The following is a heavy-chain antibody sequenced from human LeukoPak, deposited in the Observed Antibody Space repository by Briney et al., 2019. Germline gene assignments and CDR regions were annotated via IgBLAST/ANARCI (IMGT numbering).Heavy chain of an antibody. D-gene: IGHD2-15*01. V-gene: IGHV1-2*02. Sequence: ASVTVSCKASGYTFTGYYMHWVRQAPGQGLEWMGWINPNSGGTNYAQKFQGRVTMTRDTSISTAYMELSRPRSDDTAVYYCARGTLGYCSGGSCTPFDYWGQGTLVTVSS. CDR2: INPNSGGT. CDR1: GYTFTGYY. J-gene: IGHJ4*02. CDR3: ARGTLGYCSGGSCTPFDY.